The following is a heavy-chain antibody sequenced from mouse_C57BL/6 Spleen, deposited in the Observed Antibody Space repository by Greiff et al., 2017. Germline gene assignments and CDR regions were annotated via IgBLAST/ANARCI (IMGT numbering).Heavy chain of an antibody. Sequence: VQLQQSGPELVKPGASVKISCKASGYAFSSSWMNWVKQRPGKGLEWIGRIYPGDGDTNYNGKFKGKATLTADKSSSTAYMQLSSLTSEDSAVYFCARLKSYVSSPSYWGQGTTLTVSS. CDR3: ARLKSYVSSPSY. CDR1: GYAFSSSW. V-gene: IGHV1-82*01. D-gene: IGHD1-1*01. CDR2: IYPGDGDT. J-gene: IGHJ2*01.